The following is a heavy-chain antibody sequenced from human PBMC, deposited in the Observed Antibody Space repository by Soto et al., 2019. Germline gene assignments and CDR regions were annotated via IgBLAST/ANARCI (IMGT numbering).Heavy chain of an antibody. CDR3: AKWAGYDFWSGPLGEYYFDY. Sequence: GSLRLSCAASGFTFSSYAMSWVRQAPGKGLEWVSAISGSGGSTYYADSVKGRFTISRDNSKNTLYLQMNSLRAEDTAVYCCAKWAGYDFWSGPLGEYYFDYWGQGTLVTVSS. CDR2: ISGSGGST. CDR1: GFTFSSYA. V-gene: IGHV3-23*01. D-gene: IGHD3-3*01. J-gene: IGHJ4*02.